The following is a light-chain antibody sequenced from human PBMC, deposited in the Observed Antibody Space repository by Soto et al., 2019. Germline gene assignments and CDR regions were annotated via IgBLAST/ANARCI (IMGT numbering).Light chain of an antibody. V-gene: IGLV2-8*01. CDR1: SSDVGGYNY. CDR3: CSYAATNNWDVI. Sequence: QSALTQPPSASGSPGQSVTISCTGTSSDVGGYNYVSWYQQYPGKAPKLMIYEVNKRPSGVPDRFSGSKSGNTASLTVSGLQADDEADYYCCSYAATNNWDVIFGGGTKVTVL. J-gene: IGLJ2*01. CDR2: EVN.